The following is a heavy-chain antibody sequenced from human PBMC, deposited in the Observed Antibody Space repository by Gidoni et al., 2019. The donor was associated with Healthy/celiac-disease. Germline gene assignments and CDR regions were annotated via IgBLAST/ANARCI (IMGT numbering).Heavy chain of an antibody. V-gene: IGHV3-23*01. D-gene: IGHD6-6*01. CDR2: ISGSGGST. J-gene: IGHJ4*02. CDR1: GFTFSSYA. CDR3: AKEWYSCSYNFDY. Sequence: EVQLLESGGGLVQPGGLLRLSCAASGFTFSSYAMSWVRQAPGKGLGWVSAISGSGGSTYYADSVKGRFTISRDNSKNTLYLQMNSLRAEDTAVYYCAKEWYSCSYNFDYWGQGTLVTVSS.